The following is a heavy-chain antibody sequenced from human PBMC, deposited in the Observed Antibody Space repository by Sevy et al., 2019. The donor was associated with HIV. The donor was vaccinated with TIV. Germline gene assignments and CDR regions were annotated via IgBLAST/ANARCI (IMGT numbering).Heavy chain of an antibody. V-gene: IGHV4-59*01. J-gene: IGHJ4*02. Sequence: SETLSLTCTVSGVSISNYYWAWIRQPPGKGLECVGFSGSTNYNPSLKSRVTTSVDTSKKHFSLKLSSVTVADTAIYYCARGGPNQHQLDYFDYWGQGTLVTVSS. D-gene: IGHD6-13*01. CDR3: ARGGPNQHQLDYFDY. CDR1: GVSISNYY. CDR2: SGST.